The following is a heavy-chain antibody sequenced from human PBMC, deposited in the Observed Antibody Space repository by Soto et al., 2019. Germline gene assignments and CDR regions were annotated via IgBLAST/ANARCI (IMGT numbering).Heavy chain of an antibody. V-gene: IGHV4-34*01. J-gene: IGHJ3*02. D-gene: IGHD2-2*01. Sequence: SETLSLTCAVYGGSFSGYYWSWIRQPPGKGLEWIGDINHSGSTNYNPSLKSRVTISVDTSKNQFSLKLSSVTAADTAVYYCARENQIVVVPAATPVVAFDIWGQGTMVTVSS. CDR3: ARENQIVVVPAATPVVAFDI. CDR1: GGSFSGYY. CDR2: INHSGST.